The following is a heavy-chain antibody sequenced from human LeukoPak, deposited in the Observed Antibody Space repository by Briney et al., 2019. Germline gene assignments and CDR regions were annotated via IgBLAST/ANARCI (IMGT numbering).Heavy chain of an antibody. V-gene: IGHV1-2*02. J-gene: IGHJ6*03. Sequence: GASVKVSCKASGYTFTGYYMHWVRQAPGQGLEWMGWINPNSGGTNYAQKFQGRVTMTRDTSISTAYMELSRLRSDDTAVYYCARDRGALRNYYYYMDVWGKGTTVTVSS. CDR1: GYTFTGYY. CDR3: ARDRGALRNYYYYMDV. CDR2: INPNSGGT. D-gene: IGHD4-17*01.